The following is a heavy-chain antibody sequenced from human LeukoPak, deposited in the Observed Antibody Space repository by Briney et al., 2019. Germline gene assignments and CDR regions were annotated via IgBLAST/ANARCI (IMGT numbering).Heavy chain of an antibody. V-gene: IGHV3-23*01. J-gene: IGHJ4*02. Sequence: GGSLRLSCATSGFSFNTYSMSWVRQAPGKGLEWVSAINDDTPYYTDSVKGRFTVSRDNSRDTLYLQMNSLRAEDTAVYYCAKLYYGSGSYSYWGQGTLVTVSS. D-gene: IGHD3-10*01. CDR2: INDDTP. CDR1: GFSFNTYS. CDR3: AKLYYGSGSYSY.